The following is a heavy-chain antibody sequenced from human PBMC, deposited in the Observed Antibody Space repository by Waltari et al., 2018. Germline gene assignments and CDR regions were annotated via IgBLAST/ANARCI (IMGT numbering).Heavy chain of an antibody. CDR3: ARDQYGESIYYAMNV. D-gene: IGHD2-21*01. J-gene: IGHJ6*02. CDR2: IWYDGSKK. Sequence: QEKLVESGGGVVQSGRSLKLSCEASGFSFTNYGMHWVRQAPGKGLEWVAIIWYDGSKKYYADSVKGRFDISRDNSRNTLYLQMDSLRAEDTAVYFCARDQYGESIYYAMNVWGQGTAVTVSS. CDR1: GFSFTNYG. V-gene: IGHV3-33*01.